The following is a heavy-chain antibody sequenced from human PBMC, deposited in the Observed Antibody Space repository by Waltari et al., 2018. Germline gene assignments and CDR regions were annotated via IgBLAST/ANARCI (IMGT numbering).Heavy chain of an antibody. CDR2: IDTSGST. CDR3: ARDTTMLWFGEVGYFDY. J-gene: IGHJ4*02. CDR1: GFTFSDHY. Sequence: VQLVESGGGLVQPGGSLRLSCAASGFTFSDHYMDWVRLAPGKGLEWIGRIDTSGSTNYNPSLKSRVTISVDKSKNQFSLKLSSVTAADTAVYYCARDTTMLWFGEVGYFDYWGQGTLVTVSS. D-gene: IGHD3-10*01. V-gene: IGHV4-4*07.